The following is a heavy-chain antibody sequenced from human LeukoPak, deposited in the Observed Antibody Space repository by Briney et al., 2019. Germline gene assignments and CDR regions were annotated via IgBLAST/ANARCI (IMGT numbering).Heavy chain of an antibody. CDR2: IWYDGSNK. V-gene: IGHV3-33*08. CDR3: ARGAPGGYYFDY. Sequence: PGGSLRLSCEASGLILTTYAMHWVRQAPGKGLEWVAVIWYDGSNKYYADSVKGRFTISRDNSKNTLYLQMNSLRAEDTAVYYCARGAPGGYYFDYWGRGTLVTVSS. CDR1: GLILTTYA. J-gene: IGHJ4*02.